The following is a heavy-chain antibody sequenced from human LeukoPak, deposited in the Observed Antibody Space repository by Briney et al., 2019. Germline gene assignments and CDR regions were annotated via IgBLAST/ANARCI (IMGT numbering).Heavy chain of an antibody. V-gene: IGHV3-30*03. D-gene: IGHD2-8*01. J-gene: IGHJ4*02. Sequence: GGSLRLSCAASGFTFSSYSMNWVRQAPWKGLEWVAVISYDGSNKYYADSVKGRFTISRDNSKNTLYLQMNSLRAEDTAVYYCARVMGHRGPLDYWGQGTLVTVSS. CDR3: ARVMGHRGPLDY. CDR2: ISYDGSNK. CDR1: GFTFSSYS.